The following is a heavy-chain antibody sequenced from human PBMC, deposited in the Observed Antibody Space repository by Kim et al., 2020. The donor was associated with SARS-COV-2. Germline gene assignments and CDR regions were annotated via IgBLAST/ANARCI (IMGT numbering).Heavy chain of an antibody. Sequence: TKKAQRIQGRGTMTRDTSISTVDMELSRLKSDDTAVYYCARGANTLSAFDLWGQGTMVTVSS. V-gene: IGHV1-2*02. CDR3: ARGANTLSAFDL. CDR2: T. J-gene: IGHJ3*01.